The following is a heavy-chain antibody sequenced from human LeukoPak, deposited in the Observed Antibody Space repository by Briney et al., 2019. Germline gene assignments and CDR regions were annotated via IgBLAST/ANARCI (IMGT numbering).Heavy chain of an antibody. J-gene: IGHJ4*02. Sequence: ASVKVSCKASGYTFTSYDSNWVRQARGHGLEWMGWISANTGKTNYAQKFQGRVTMTTDTSTTTAYMELSNLRPDDTALYYCAKVAGDRMDYWGQGTLVTVSS. CDR2: ISANTGKT. CDR3: AKVAGDRMDY. CDR1: GYTFTSYD. V-gene: IGHV1-18*01. D-gene: IGHD6-13*01.